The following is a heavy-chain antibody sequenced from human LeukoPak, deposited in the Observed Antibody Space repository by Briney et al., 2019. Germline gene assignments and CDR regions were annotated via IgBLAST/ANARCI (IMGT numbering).Heavy chain of an antibody. Sequence: PSETLSLTCTVPGGSISSGSYYWGWIRQPAGKGLEWIGRIYTSGSTNYNPSLKSRVTISVDTSKNQFSLKLSSVTAADTAVYYCARDLRPYYYDSSGYYYGYYYMDVWGKGTTVTVSS. D-gene: IGHD3-22*01. V-gene: IGHV4-61*02. CDR1: GGSISSGSYY. CDR3: ARDLRPYYYDSSGYYYGYYYMDV. CDR2: IYTSGST. J-gene: IGHJ6*03.